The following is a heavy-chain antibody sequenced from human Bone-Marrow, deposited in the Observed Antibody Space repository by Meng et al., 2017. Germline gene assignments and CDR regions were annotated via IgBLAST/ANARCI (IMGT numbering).Heavy chain of an antibody. CDR1: GFTFSSYA. Sequence: GEALKISCAASGFTFSSYAMSWVRQAPGKGLEWVSAISGSGGSTYYADSVKGRFTITRDNSKNTLYLPMNSLRAEDTAVYYCAKLGSIAAPLFDFWGQGTLVTVSS. J-gene: IGHJ4*02. D-gene: IGHD6-6*01. CDR2: ISGSGGST. V-gene: IGHV3-23*01. CDR3: AKLGSIAAPLFDF.